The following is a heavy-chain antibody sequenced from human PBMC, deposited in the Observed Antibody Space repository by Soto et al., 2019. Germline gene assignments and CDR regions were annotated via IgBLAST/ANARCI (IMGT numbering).Heavy chain of an antibody. Sequence: PGGFLRLSYAASGFTCRSYGVHWVRQAPGKGLEWVAVISYDGSNKYYAGSVKGRFTISRDNSKNTLYLQMNSLRAEDTAVYYCAPWFGAFDYWGQGTLVTVSS. D-gene: IGHD3-10*01. J-gene: IGHJ4*02. CDR3: APWFGAFDY. CDR2: ISYDGSNK. V-gene: IGHV3-30*03. CDR1: GFTCRSYG.